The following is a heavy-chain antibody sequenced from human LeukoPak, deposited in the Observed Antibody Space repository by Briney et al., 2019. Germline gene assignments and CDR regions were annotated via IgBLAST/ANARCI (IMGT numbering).Heavy chain of an antibody. V-gene: IGHV3-48*03. CDR3: ARGSFSGFPAVNVTGVQGAFDI. Sequence: PGGSLRLSCAASGFTFSSYEMNWVRQAPGKGLEWVSYICSSGSTIYYADSVKGRFTISRDNGKKSLFLHMNNLRAEDTAVYFCARGSFSGFPAVNVTGVQGAFDIWGQGTVVSVSS. CDR1: GFTFSSYE. J-gene: IGHJ3*02. D-gene: IGHD2-21*02. CDR2: ICSSGSTI.